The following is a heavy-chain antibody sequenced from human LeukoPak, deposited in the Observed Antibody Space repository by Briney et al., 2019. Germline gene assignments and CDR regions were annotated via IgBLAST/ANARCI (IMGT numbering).Heavy chain of an antibody. CDR1: GFTFSGYS. J-gene: IGHJ3*02. CDR3: AKEFTGWAFDI. V-gene: IGHV3-23*01. Sequence: GGSLRLSCAASGFTFSGYSMSWVRQAPGKGPEWVSTISGSGYATYYADSVKGRFTISRDNSKNTLYLQMHSLRAEDTAVYYCAKEFTGWAFDIWGQGTMVSVSS. CDR2: ISGSGYAT.